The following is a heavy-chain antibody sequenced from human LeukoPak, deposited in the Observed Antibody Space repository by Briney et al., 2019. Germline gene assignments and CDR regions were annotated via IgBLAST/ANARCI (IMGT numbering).Heavy chain of an antibody. CDR2: ISAYNGNT. CDR3: ARAAAGTTLGY. D-gene: IGHD6-13*01. V-gene: IGHV1-18*01. CDR1: GYAFTSYG. Sequence: ASVKVSCKAAGYAFTSYGISWVRQAPGQGLEWMGWISAYNGNTNYAQKLQGRVTMTTDTSTSTAYMELRSLRSDDTAVYYCARAAAGTTLGYWGQGTLVTVSS. J-gene: IGHJ4*02.